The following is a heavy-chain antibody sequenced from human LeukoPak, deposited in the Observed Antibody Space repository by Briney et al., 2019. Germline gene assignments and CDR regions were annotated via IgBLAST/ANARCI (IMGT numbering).Heavy chain of an antibody. CDR1: GYTFTGYY. Sequence: ASVKVSCKASGYTFTGYYMHWVRQAPGQGLEWMGWINPKSGGTNYAQKFQGRVTMTRDTSISTAYMELSRLRSDDTAVYYCARVYGFNYYFDYWGQGTLVTVSS. CDR3: ARVYGFNYYFDY. CDR2: INPKSGGT. J-gene: IGHJ4*02. V-gene: IGHV1-2*02. D-gene: IGHD3-10*01.